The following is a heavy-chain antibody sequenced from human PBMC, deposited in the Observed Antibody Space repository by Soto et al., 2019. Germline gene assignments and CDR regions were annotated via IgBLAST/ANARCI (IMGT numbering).Heavy chain of an antibody. CDR2: VGGYNGKT. V-gene: IGHV1-18*01. J-gene: IGHJ4*02. CDR3: ARGYGDYIKSVDY. Sequence: QVQLVQSGAEVKKPGASVTVSCESSGYTFTNYGITWVRQAPGQGLEWMGWVGGYNGKTNYAPKFHDRVTMTRDTSTSTDYMDLRSLRYDDTAVDYCARGYGDYIKSVDYWGQGTLVTVSS. CDR1: GYTFTNYG. D-gene: IGHD4-17*01.